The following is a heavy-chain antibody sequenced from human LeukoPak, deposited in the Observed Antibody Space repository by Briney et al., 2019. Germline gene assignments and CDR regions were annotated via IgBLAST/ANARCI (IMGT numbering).Heavy chain of an antibody. Sequence: PGGSLRLXCAASGFTFSSYGMHWVRQAPGKGLEWVAFIRYDGSNKYYADSVKGRFTISRDNSKNTLYLQMNSLRAEDTAVYYCAKDADCSSTSCYYYYYYYMDVWGKGTTVTVSS. CDR2: IRYDGSNK. J-gene: IGHJ6*03. V-gene: IGHV3-30*02. CDR3: AKDADCSSTSCYYYYYYYMDV. CDR1: GFTFSSYG. D-gene: IGHD2-2*01.